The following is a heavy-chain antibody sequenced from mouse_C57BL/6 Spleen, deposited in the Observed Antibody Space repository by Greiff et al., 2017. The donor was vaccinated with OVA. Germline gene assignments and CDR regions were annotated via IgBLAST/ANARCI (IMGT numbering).Heavy chain of an antibody. Sequence: EVQLQQSGTVLARPGASVKMSCKTSGYTFTSYWMHWVKQRPGQGLEWIGAIYPGNSDTSYNQKFKGKAKLTAVTSASTAYMELSSLTNEDSAVYYCTTTTVVATWYFDVWGTGTTVTVSS. D-gene: IGHD1-1*01. J-gene: IGHJ1*03. CDR3: TTTTVVATWYFDV. CDR2: IYPGNSDT. CDR1: GYTFTSYW. V-gene: IGHV1-5*01.